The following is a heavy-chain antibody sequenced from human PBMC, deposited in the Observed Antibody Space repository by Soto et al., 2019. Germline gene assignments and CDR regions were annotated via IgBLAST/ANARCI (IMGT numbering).Heavy chain of an antibody. CDR3: ARAGTWGSYAEY. J-gene: IGHJ4*02. D-gene: IGHD3-16*01. CDR1: GGSISSGDYY. CDR2: ISYSGST. V-gene: IGHV4-30-4*01. Sequence: QVQLQESGPGLVKPSQTLSLTCTVSGGSISSGDYYWSWIRQPPGKGLEWIGYISYSGSTYYNPFLQRRVNISVDTSKNQSSLKLSSVTAADTVVYCCARAGTWGSYAEYWGPGTLVTL.